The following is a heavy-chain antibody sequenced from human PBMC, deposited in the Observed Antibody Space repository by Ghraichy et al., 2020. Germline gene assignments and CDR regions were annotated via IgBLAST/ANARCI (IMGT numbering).Heavy chain of an antibody. CDR1: GFTFSSYS. CDR3: ARDRLSGSYLSDAFDI. V-gene: IGHV3-48*02. CDR2: ISSSSSTI. D-gene: IGHD1-26*01. J-gene: IGHJ3*02. Sequence: GGSLRLSCAASGFTFSSYSMNWVRQAPGKGLEWVSYISSSSSTIYYADSVKGRFTISRDNAKNSLYLQMNSLRDEDTAVYYCARDRLSGSYLSDAFDIWGQGKMVTVSS.